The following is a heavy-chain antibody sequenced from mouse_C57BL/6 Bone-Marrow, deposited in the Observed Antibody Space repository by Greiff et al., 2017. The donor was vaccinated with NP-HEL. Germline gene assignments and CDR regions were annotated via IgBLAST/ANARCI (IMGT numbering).Heavy chain of an antibody. CDR3: AKNSFITTVVDAMDY. V-gene: IGHV2-5*01. Sequence: QVQLKESGPGLVQPSQSLSITCTVSGFSLTSYGVHWVRQSPGKGLEWLGVIWRGGSTDYNAAFMSRLSITKDNSKSNVFFKMNNLQAEDPAIYYCAKNSFITTVVDAMDYWGQGTSVTVSS. CDR2: IWRGGST. CDR1: GFSLTSYG. D-gene: IGHD1-1*01. J-gene: IGHJ4*01.